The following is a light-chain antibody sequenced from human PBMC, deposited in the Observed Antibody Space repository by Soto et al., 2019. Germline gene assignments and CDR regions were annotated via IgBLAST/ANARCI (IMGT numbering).Light chain of an antibody. Sequence: TQPASVSWSAGQSITISCSGTMRDVVAYNLVSWYQQHPGTAPKLIIYEVRNRPSGISSRFSGSRSGNTASLTIAGLQSEDDGDYYCSAYTARXTLVFGGGTK. CDR2: EVR. CDR1: MRDVVAYNL. J-gene: IGLJ3*02. CDR3: SAYTARXTLV. V-gene: IGLV2-14*01.